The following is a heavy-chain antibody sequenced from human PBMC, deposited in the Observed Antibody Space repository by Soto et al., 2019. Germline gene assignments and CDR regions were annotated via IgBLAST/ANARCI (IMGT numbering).Heavy chain of an antibody. CDR2: ISGST. CDR3: ARGREGFVVDY. D-gene: IGHD2-15*01. J-gene: IGHJ4*02. V-gene: IGHV4-39*01. Sequence: QLQLQESGPGLVKPSETLSLTCIVSGGSISSSSYYWGWIRQPPGKGLEWIGSISGSTYYNPSLKSRVTISVDTSKNQFSLKLSSVTAADTAVYYCARGREGFVVDYWGQGTPVTVSS. CDR1: GGSISSSSYY.